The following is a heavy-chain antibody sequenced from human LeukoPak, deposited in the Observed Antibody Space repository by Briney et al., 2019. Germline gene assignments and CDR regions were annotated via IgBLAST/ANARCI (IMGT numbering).Heavy chain of an antibody. CDR2: ISAYNGNT. CDR1: GYTFTSYG. V-gene: IGHV1-18*01. J-gene: IGHJ4*02. CDR3: ARHALPGYSSGWYWDY. D-gene: IGHD6-19*01. Sequence: ASVKVSCKASGYTFTSYGISWVRQAPGQGLEWMGWISAYNGNTNYAQKLQGRVTITADESTSTAYMELSSLRSEDTAVYYCARHALPGYSSGWYWDYWGQGTLVTVSS.